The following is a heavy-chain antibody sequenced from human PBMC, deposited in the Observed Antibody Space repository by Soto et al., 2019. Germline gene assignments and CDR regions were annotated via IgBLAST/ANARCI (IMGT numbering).Heavy chain of an antibody. J-gene: IGHJ6*02. D-gene: IGHD3-22*01. V-gene: IGHV4-30-4*01. CDR1: GGSFNIGDYY. CDR2: IYYSGST. CDR3: ASARFYFDSSEGRYGMDV. Sequence: QVQLQESGPGLVKPSQTLSLTCTVSGGSFNIGDYYWSWIRQPPGKGLEWIGSIYYSGSTYYNPSLKSRISISVDTSKYQFSLRLSSVTAADPAVYYCASARFYFDSSEGRYGMDVWGQGTTVTVSS.